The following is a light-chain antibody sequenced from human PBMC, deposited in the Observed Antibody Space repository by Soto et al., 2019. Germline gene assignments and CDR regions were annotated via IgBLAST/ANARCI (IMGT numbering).Light chain of an antibody. V-gene: IGKV3-15*01. Sequence: EIVMTQSPAPLSVSPGERATLSCRASQSVSSNLAWYQQKPGQAPRLLIYDASTRANGIPARFSGSGSGTEFTLTISSLQSEDIAVYYCQQYNDWPRTFGQGTKVEIK. CDR2: DAS. J-gene: IGKJ1*01. CDR3: QQYNDWPRT. CDR1: QSVSSN.